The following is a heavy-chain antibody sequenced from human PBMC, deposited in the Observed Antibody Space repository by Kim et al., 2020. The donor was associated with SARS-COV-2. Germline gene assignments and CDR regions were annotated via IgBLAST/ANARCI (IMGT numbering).Heavy chain of an antibody. V-gene: IGHV1-18*04. CDR3: ARVKGEMATITYYYYYYGMDV. J-gene: IGHJ6*02. CDR1: GYTFTSYG. Sequence: ASVKVSCKASGYTFTSYGISWVRQAPGQGLEWMGWISAYNGNTNYAQKLQGRVTMTTDTSTSTAYMELRSLRSDDTAVYYCARVKGEMATITYYYYYYGMDVWGQGTTVTVSS. D-gene: IGHD5-12*01. CDR2: ISAYNGNT.